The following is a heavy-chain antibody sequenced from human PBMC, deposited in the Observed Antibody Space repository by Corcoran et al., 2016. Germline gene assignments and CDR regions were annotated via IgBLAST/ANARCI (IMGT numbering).Heavy chain of an antibody. J-gene: IGHJ6*02. D-gene: IGHD3-10*01. V-gene: IGHV3-33*01. CDR1: GFTFSSYG. CDR2: IWYDGSNK. Sequence: QVQLVESGGGVVQPGRSLRLSCAASGFTFSSYGMHWVRQAPGKGLEWVAVIWYDGSNKYYADSVKGRFTISRDNSKNTLYLQMNSLRAEDTAVYYCARDPVVTMVRGVIPYYGMDVWGQGTTVTVSS. CDR3: ARDPVVTMVRGVIPYYGMDV.